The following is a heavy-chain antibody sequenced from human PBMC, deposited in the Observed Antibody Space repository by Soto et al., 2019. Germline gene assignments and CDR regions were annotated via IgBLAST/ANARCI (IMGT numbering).Heavy chain of an antibody. CDR2: IYPGDSDA. J-gene: IGHJ4*02. CDR1: GYTFTNYW. V-gene: IGHV5-51*01. CDR3: AKGFSMEYFDF. Sequence: LKISCQGSGYTFTNYWIGWVRQMPGKGLEWMGIIYPGDSDARYSPSFQDHVTFSVDKSISTAYLQWSSLRASDTAMYYCAKGFSMEYFDFWGQGTLVTVSS. D-gene: IGHD3-3*01.